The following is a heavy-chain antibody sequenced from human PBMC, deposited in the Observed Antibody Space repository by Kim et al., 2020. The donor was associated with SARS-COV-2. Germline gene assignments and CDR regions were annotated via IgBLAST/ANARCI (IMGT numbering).Heavy chain of an antibody. J-gene: IGHJ3*02. V-gene: IGHV3-11*06. D-gene: IGHD3-10*01. CDR3: SREISPATSGTYYDAFDI. Sequence: VKGRFTISRDNANNHLYLQMDSLPADDTAVYYCSREISPATSGTYYDAFDIWGQGTRVTVSS.